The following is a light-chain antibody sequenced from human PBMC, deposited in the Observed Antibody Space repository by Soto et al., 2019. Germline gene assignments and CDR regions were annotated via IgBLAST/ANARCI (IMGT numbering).Light chain of an antibody. CDR3: QQFAYYPVT. V-gene: IGKV1D-13*01. CDR1: QGISLS. J-gene: IGKJ5*01. CDR2: DAS. Sequence: IQLTQSPSSLSASVGDSVTITCRASQGISLSLAWFHQKPGEAPTLLIYDASSLERGVPSRFRGSGSGADFPLSINGLRPEDLGTFFCQQFAYYPVTFGQGTRLEI.